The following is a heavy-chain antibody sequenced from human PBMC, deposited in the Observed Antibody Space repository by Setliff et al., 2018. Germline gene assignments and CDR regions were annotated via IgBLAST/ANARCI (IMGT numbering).Heavy chain of an antibody. Sequence: PGGSLRLSCVGSGYIFGTYSLAWVRHVPGKGLLWVAGINQNGGLTFYADSVKGRFTISRDNSRNVVYLQMNNLRAEDTAVYYCAKDFRDLGYSDYWGQGTLVTVSS. CDR3: AKDFRDLGYSDY. CDR2: INQNGGLT. CDR1: GYIFGTYS. J-gene: IGHJ4*02. V-gene: IGHV3-20*04.